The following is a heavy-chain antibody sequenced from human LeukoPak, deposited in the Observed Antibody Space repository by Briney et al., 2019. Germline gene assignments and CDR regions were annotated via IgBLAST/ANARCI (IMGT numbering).Heavy chain of an antibody. CDR2: ISGSGGST. D-gene: IGHD2-8*02. CDR1: GFTFSSYA. Sequence: GGSLRLSCAASGFTFSSYAMSWVRQAPGKGLEWVSAISGSGGSTYYADSVKGRFTISRDNSKNTLSLQMNTLRAEDTAVYYCAKDPRRTAETGAYYFDYWGQGTLVTVSS. CDR3: AKDPRRTAETGAYYFDY. V-gene: IGHV3-23*01. J-gene: IGHJ4*02.